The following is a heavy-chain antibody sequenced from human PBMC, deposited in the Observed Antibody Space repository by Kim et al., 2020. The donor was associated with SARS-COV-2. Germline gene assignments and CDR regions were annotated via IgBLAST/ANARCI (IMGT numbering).Heavy chain of an antibody. Sequence: GGSLRLSCAASGFTFSTYWMTWVRQGPGKGLEWVANIKQDESEKYYVDSVKGRFTISRDNAKNSLYLQMNSLRAEDTAVYYCARIYGSGSYSGNYFDSWGQGTLVTVSS. CDR2: IKQDESEK. CDR3: ARIYGSGSYSGNYFDS. D-gene: IGHD3-10*01. CDR1: GFTFSTYW. V-gene: IGHV3-7*01. J-gene: IGHJ4*02.